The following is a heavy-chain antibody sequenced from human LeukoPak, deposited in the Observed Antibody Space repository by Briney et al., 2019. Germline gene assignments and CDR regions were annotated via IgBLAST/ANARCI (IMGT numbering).Heavy chain of an antibody. CDR1: GFTFSSYS. D-gene: IGHD1-14*01. J-gene: IGHJ4*02. CDR2: ISSSSSYI. Sequence: GSLRLSCAASGFTFSSYSMNWVRQAPGKGLEWVSSISSSSSYIYYADSVKGRFTISRDNAKNSLYLQMNSLRAEDTAVYYCAREPEEAGLPLDYWGQGTLVTVSS. CDR3: AREPEEAGLPLDY. V-gene: IGHV3-21*01.